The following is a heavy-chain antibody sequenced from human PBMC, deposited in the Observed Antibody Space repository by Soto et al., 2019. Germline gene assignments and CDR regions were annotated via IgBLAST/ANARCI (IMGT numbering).Heavy chain of an antibody. CDR2: SSGSGGST. Sequence: EVQLLESGGGLVQPGGSLRLSCAASGFTFSSYAMSWVRQAPGKWLEWVSASSGSGGSTYYADSVKGRFTISRDNYKNTLYLQMNSLRAEDTAVYYCAKDGIAAAGKGSNFDYWGQGTLVTVSS. CDR3: AKDGIAAAGKGSNFDY. CDR1: GFTFSSYA. V-gene: IGHV3-23*01. J-gene: IGHJ4*02. D-gene: IGHD6-13*01.